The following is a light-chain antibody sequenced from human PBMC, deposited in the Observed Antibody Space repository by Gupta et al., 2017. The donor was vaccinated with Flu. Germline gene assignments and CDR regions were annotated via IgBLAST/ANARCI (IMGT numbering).Light chain of an antibody. CDR3: QQDNSYPLT. V-gene: IGKV1-5*03. Sequence: DIQMTQSPSTLSASVGDRVTITCRASQSISSWLAWYQQKPGKAPKLLIYKASSLESGVPSRFSGSGSGTXFTLIIXSLQPDDFATYYCQQDNSYPLTFGXGTKVEIK. CDR2: KAS. CDR1: QSISSW. J-gene: IGKJ4*01.